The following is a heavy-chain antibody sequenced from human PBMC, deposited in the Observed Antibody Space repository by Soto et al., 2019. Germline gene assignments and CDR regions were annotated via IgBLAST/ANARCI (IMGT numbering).Heavy chain of an antibody. V-gene: IGHV3-11*01. J-gene: IGHJ6*02. CDR1: GFTFSDYY. D-gene: IGHD3-10*01. CDR3: ARVCDPARSYYYYGMDV. CDR2: ISSSGSTI. Sequence: PGGSLRLSCAASGFTFSDYYMSWIRQAPGKGLEWVSYISSSGSTIYYADSVKGRFTISRDNAKNSLYLQMNSLRAEDTAVYYCARVCDPARSYYYYGMDVWGQGTTVTVSS.